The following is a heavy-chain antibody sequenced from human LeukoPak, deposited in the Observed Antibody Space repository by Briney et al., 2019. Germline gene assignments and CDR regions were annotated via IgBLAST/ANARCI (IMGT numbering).Heavy chain of an antibody. CDR2: TYYRSQWHN. J-gene: IGHJ3*01. V-gene: IGHV6-1*01. CDR1: GDSVSNNNYA. CDR3: AGGYAFDV. Sequence: SQTLSLTCAISGDSVSNNNYACNWIRHSPSRGLEWLGRTYYRSQWHNDYARSVMSRISVDPDTSKNQFSLHLDSVTPDDTAVYYCAGGYAFDVWGQGTMVTVSS.